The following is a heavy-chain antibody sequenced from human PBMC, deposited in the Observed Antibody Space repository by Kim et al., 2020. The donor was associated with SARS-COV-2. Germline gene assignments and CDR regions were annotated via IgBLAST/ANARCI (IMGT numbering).Heavy chain of an antibody. Sequence: GGSLRLSCAASGFTFSSYAMHWVRQAPGKGLEWVAVISYDGSNKYYADSVKGRFTISRDNSKNTLYLQMNSLRAEDTAVYYCARGVSGSYYYFDYWGQGTLVTVSS. CDR3: ARGVSGSYYYFDY. J-gene: IGHJ4*02. CDR1: GFTFSSYA. V-gene: IGHV3-30*04. CDR2: ISYDGSNK. D-gene: IGHD1-26*01.